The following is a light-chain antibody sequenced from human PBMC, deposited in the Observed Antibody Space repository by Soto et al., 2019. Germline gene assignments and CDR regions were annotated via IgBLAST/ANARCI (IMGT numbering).Light chain of an antibody. CDR1: NSNIGNNY. J-gene: IGLJ1*01. V-gene: IGLV1-51*02. CDR2: ENA. Sequence: QSALTQPPSVSAAPGQKVTISCSGSNSNIGNNYVYWYQQFPGAAPKLLMYENAKRASGIPDRFSGSKSGTAATLAITGIQTGDEDAYYCGTWYSGLSGFVFGTGTKLTVL. CDR3: GTWYSGLSGFV.